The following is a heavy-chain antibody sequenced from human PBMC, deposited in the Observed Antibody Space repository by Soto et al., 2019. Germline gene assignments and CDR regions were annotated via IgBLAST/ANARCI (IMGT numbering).Heavy chain of an antibody. Sequence: GGSLRLSCAASGFTFSSYAMSWVRQAPGKGLEWVSAISGSGGSTYYADSVKGRFTISRDNSKNSLYLQMNSLRAEDTAVYYCARGYSYGCFDYWGQGTLVTVSS. CDR2: ISGSGGST. J-gene: IGHJ4*02. V-gene: IGHV3-23*01. CDR3: ARGYSYGCFDY. CDR1: GFTFSSYA. D-gene: IGHD5-18*01.